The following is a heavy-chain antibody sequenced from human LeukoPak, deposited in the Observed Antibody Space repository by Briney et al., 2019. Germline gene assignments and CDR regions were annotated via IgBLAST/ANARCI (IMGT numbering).Heavy chain of an antibody. V-gene: IGHV3-66*01. J-gene: IGHJ6*02. Sequence: GGSLRLSCAGSGFIVSSNYMSWVRQAAGKGLEWVSVIYGSSRTYYADSVKGRFTISRDNSKNTVYLQMNSLRAEDTAVYYCAKGFPSTYGMDVWGQGTTVTVS. CDR3: AKGFPSTYGMDV. D-gene: IGHD3-10*01. CDR2: IYGSSRT. CDR1: GFIVSSNY.